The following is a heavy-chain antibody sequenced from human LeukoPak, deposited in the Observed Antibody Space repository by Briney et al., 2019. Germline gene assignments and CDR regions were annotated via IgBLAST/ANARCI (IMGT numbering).Heavy chain of an antibody. CDR2: ISAYNGNT. CDR1: GYTFTSYG. J-gene: IGHJ3*02. D-gene: IGHD3-22*01. Sequence: ASVKVSCKASGYTFTSYGISWVRQAPGQGLEWMGWISAYNGNTNYAQKLQGRVTMTTATSTSTAYMELRSLRSGDAAVYYCARPSYYYDSSGYPTLDAFDIWGQGTMVTVSS. CDR3: ARPSYYYDSSGYPTLDAFDI. V-gene: IGHV1-18*01.